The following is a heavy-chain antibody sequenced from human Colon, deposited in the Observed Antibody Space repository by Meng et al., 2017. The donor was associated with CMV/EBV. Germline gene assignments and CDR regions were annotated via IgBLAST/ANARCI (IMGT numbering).Heavy chain of an antibody. CDR3: ARDNFAFDI. CDR2: IDPTDGSR. Sequence: VMSGAGVKKRGAQVKISCRASGFTITRNYIQRVRQAPGQGLEWMGMIDPTDGSRSYAQKFQGRVTMTRDTSMNAVYMELSSLRSDDTAVYYCARDNFAFDIWGQGTMVTVSS. V-gene: IGHV1-46*01. J-gene: IGHJ3*02. D-gene: IGHD1-1*01. CDR1: GFTITRNY.